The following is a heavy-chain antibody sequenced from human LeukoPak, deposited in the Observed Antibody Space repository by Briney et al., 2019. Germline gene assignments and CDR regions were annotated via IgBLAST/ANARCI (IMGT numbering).Heavy chain of an antibody. CDR1: GGSISSYY. V-gene: IGHV4-59*12. J-gene: IGHJ5*02. CDR2: IYYSGST. CDR3: ARESHCSGGSCYSGTFYNWFDP. Sequence: SETLSLTCTVSGGSISSYYWSWIRQPPGKGLEWIGYIYYSGSTYYNPSLKSRVTISVDTSKNQFSLKLSSVTAADTAVYYCARESHCSGGSCYSGTFYNWFDPWGQGTLVTVSS. D-gene: IGHD2-15*01.